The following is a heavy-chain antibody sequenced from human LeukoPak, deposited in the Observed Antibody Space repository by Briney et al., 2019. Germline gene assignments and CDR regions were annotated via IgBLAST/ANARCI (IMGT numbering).Heavy chain of an antibody. Sequence: ASVKVSCKASGGTFSSYAISWVRQAPGQGLEWMGGIIPIFGTANYAQKFQGRVTITADEPTSTAYMELSSLRSEDTAVYYCARVMVRGYAFDIWGQGTMVTVSS. CDR1: GGTFSSYA. CDR2: IIPIFGTA. CDR3: ARVMVRGYAFDI. V-gene: IGHV1-69*13. J-gene: IGHJ3*02. D-gene: IGHD3-10*01.